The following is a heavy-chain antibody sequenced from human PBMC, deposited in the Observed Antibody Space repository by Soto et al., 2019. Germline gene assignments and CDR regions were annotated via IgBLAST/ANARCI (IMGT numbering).Heavy chain of an antibody. CDR3: AKGFIRDCGGDCTVDT. D-gene: IGHD2-21*02. J-gene: IGHJ5*02. Sequence: GGSLRLSCAASGFTFSSYTMSWVRQAPGKGLEWVSGISATGGSTYYADSVKGRFTFSRDNSKNTLYLKMNSLRAEDTAVYYCAKGFIRDCGGDCTVDTWGQGTLVTVSS. V-gene: IGHV3-23*01. CDR2: ISATGGST. CDR1: GFTFSSYT.